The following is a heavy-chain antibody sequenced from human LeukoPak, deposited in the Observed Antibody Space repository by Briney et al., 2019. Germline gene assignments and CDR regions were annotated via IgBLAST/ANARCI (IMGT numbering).Heavy chain of an antibody. CDR2: IYYTGST. V-gene: IGHV4-30-4*01. D-gene: IGHD6-13*01. CDR1: GGSISSGDNY. CDR3: ARAEYSSRWHDY. J-gene: IGHJ4*02. Sequence: PSQTLFLTCTVSGGSISSGDNYWSWIRQHPGKGLEWIGYIYYTGSTSYNPSLKNRFTISVDTSKNQFSLELTSVTAADTAVYYCARAEYSSRWHDYWGQGTLVTVSS.